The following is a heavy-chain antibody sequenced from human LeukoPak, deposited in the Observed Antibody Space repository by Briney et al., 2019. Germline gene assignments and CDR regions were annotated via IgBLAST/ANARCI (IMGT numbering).Heavy chain of an antibody. D-gene: IGHD3-10*01. Sequence: SETLSLTCTVSGGSISSYYWSWIRQPPGKGLEWIGYIYTSGSTNYNPSLKSRVTISVDTSKNQFSLKLSSVTAADTAVYYCARGPMVRGANDYWGQGTLVTVSS. J-gene: IGHJ4*02. CDR3: ARGPMVRGANDY. CDR2: IYTSGST. CDR1: GGSISSYY. V-gene: IGHV4-4*09.